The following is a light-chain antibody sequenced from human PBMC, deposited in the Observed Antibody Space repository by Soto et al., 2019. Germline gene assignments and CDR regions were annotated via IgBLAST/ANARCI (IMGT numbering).Light chain of an antibody. V-gene: IGLV1-40*01. CDR1: SSNIGAGYD. J-gene: IGLJ1*01. CDR2: GNS. CDR3: QSYDSSLGAFYV. Sequence: QSVLTQPPSVSGAPGQRVTISCTGSSSNIGAGYDVHWYQQLPGTAPKLLIYGNSNRPSGVPDRFSGSKSGTSASLAITGLRAEDGADYSCQSYDSSLGAFYVFGNGTKVTAL.